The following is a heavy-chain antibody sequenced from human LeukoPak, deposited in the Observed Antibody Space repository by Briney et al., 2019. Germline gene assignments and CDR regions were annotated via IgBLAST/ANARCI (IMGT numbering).Heavy chain of an antibody. CDR1: GFTFSSYS. V-gene: IGHV3-73*01. CDR3: TRLSFGYYYDSSGYYNSDY. Sequence: GGSLRLSCAASGFTFSSYSMNWVRQASGKGLEWVGRIRSKANSYATAYAASVKGRFTISRDDSKNTAYLQMNSLKTEDTAVYYCTRLSFGYYYDSSGYYNSDYWGQGTLVTVSS. J-gene: IGHJ4*02. D-gene: IGHD3-22*01. CDR2: IRSKANSYAT.